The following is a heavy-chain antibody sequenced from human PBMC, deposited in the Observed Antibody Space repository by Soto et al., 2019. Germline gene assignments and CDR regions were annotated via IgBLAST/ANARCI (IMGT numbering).Heavy chain of an antibody. J-gene: IGHJ5*02. CDR3: AKDRSSSATTVRFDP. Sequence: GGSLRLSCATSGFSFSTYAMSWVRQAPGKGLEWVSSIRSSGGSTFCADSVKGRFTTSRDNSKSTLFLQMNSLRVEDTAVYYGAKDRSSSATTVRFDPWGLGTLVTVSS. CDR1: GFSFSTYA. D-gene: IGHD1-1*01. V-gene: IGHV3-23*01. CDR2: IRSSGGST.